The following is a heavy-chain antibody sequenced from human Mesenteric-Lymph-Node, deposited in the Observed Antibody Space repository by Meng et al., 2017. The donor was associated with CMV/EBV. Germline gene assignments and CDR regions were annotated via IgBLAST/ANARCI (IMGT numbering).Heavy chain of an antibody. J-gene: IGHJ4*02. V-gene: IGHV3-53*01. CDR2: IYSGGST. Sequence: GESLKISCAASGFTVSSYYMSWVRQAPGKGLEWVSVIYSGGSTYYAGSVKDRFTINRDNSNNTLYLQITNLRAEDTAVYYCARVSYCSNTSCYKGNFDFWGQGTQVTVSS. CDR3: ARVSYCSNTSCYKGNFDF. CDR1: GFTVSSYY. D-gene: IGHD2-2*02.